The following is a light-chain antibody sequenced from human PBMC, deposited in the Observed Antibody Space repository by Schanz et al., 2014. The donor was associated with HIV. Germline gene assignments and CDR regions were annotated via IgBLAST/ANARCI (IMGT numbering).Light chain of an antibody. Sequence: QSALTQPASVSGSPGQSITISCTGTNSDVGSYDLVSWYQQHPGKAPKLMIYEVSKRPSGVSNRFSGSKSGNTASLTISGLQPEDDADYYCISYTRDTVLFGGGTTL. V-gene: IGLV2-14*02. CDR1: NSDVGSYDL. CDR3: ISYTRDTVL. J-gene: IGLJ2*01. CDR2: EVS.